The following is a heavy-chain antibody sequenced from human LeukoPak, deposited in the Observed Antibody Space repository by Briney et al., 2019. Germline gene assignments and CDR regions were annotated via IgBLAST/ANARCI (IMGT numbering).Heavy chain of an antibody. CDR1: GFTFREFA. CDR3: ARGLHIAAAGNDYYYYAIDV. CDR2: INGGGVNT. V-gene: IGHV3-23*01. Sequence: GGSLRLSCTSSGFTFREFAVSWFRQAPGKGLEWVSTINGGGVNTHYADSVKGRFTVSRDNSKNTLYLQMNSLRPEDTAVYYCARGLHIAAAGNDYYYYAIDVWGQGTTVTVSS. J-gene: IGHJ6*02. D-gene: IGHD6-13*01.